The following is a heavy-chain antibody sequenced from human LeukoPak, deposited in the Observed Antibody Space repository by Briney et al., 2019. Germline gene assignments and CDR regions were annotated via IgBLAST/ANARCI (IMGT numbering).Heavy chain of an antibody. J-gene: IGHJ4*02. CDR1: GFIFSDAW. Sequence: GGSLRLSCATSGFIFSDAWMTWVRQAPGKGLEWVGRIQSKPDRGPTEYAPPVKGRFTISRHDSKNTLYLQMNSLIAGDTAVYYCTTDRGALTNWGPGTLVTVSS. D-gene: IGHD3-10*01. V-gene: IGHV3-15*01. CDR2: IQSKPDRGPT. CDR3: TTDRGALTN.